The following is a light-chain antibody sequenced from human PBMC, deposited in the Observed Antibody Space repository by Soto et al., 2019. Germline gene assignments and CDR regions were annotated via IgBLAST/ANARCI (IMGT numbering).Light chain of an antibody. V-gene: IGLV2-11*01. CDR2: DVS. CDR1: SSDVGGYNY. J-gene: IGLJ1*01. Sequence: QSALTQPRSVSGSPGQSVTISCTGTSSDVGGYNYVSWYRQHPGKAPKLMIYDVSKRPSGVPDRFSGSKSGNTASLTISGLQSEDEADYSCCSYAGSYTWVFVTGTKLTVI. CDR3: CSYAGSYTWV.